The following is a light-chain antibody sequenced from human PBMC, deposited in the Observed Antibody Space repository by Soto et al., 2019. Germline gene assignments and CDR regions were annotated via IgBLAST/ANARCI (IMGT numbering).Light chain of an antibody. CDR1: QGISNY. Sequence: DIQMTQSPSSLSTSVGDRVTITCRASQGISNYLAWYQQKPGKVPKLLIYAASTLQSGVPSRFSGSGSGTDFTLTISSLQPEDVATYYCQKYNSAPPFTFGGGTKVEIK. V-gene: IGKV1-27*01. CDR3: QKYNSAPPFT. J-gene: IGKJ4*01. CDR2: AAS.